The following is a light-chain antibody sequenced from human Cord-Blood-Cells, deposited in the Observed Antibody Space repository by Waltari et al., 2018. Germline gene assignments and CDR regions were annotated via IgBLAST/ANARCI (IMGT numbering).Light chain of an antibody. CDR1: RSDVGSHNL. CDR2: EVR. V-gene: IGLV2-23*02. Sequence: QSALTQTAPVSASPGQLLTISCARTRSDVGSHNLVSWYQQHPGKAPKLMIYEVRKRPSWVSNRFSGSKSGNTASLTISGRQAEDEADYYCCSYAGSSTFWVFGGGTKLTVL. J-gene: IGLJ3*02. CDR3: CSYAGSSTFWV.